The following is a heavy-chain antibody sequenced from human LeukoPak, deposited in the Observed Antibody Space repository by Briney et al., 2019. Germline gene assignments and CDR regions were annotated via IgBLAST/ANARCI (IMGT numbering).Heavy chain of an antibody. CDR2: INPNSGFT. D-gene: IGHD2-2*01. CDR1: GYPFTGYY. V-gene: IGHV1-2*02. CDR3: ARLADCSSSSCRSSDY. J-gene: IGHJ4*02. Sequence: ASVKVSCKASGYPFTGYYLHWVRQAPGQGLEWRGWINPNSGFTNYAQKFQGRVTMTRDTSTSTAYMELSRLRSDDTAVYYCARLADCSSSSCRSSDYWGQGTLVTVSS.